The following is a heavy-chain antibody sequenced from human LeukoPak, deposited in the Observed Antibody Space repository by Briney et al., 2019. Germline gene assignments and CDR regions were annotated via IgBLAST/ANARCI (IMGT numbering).Heavy chain of an antibody. CDR1: GGSFSGFY. CDR2: INHSGST. CDR3: ARHQGVVDL. V-gene: IGHV4-34*01. Sequence: SETXSLTCAVYGGSFSGFYWTWIRQPPGKGLEWIGEINHSGSTNYNPSLKSRVTVSVDTSKNQFSLKLSSVTATDTAVYYCARHQGVVDLWGRGSLVTVSS. J-gene: IGHJ2*01. D-gene: IGHD3-3*01.